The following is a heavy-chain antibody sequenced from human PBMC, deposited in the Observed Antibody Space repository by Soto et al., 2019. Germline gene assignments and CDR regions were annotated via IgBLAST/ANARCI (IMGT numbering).Heavy chain of an antibody. CDR3: VRGGAYGDYRLDY. CDR1: GFNFSIYW. V-gene: IGHV3-74*01. CDR2: INSDGSAT. D-gene: IGHD4-17*01. J-gene: IGHJ4*02. Sequence: EVQLVESGGGLVQPGGSLRLSCAASGFNFSIYWMHWVRQAPGKGLVWVSRINSDGSATYYADSVKGRFTISRDNAKNTLYLQMHSLRDEDTAVYYCVRGGAYGDYRLDYWGQGTPVTVSS.